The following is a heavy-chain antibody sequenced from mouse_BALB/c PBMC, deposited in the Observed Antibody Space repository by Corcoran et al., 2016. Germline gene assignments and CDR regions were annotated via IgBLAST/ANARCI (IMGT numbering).Heavy chain of an antibody. CDR2: INPYNDGT. D-gene: IGHD1-1*01. V-gene: IGHV1S136*01. J-gene: IGHJ2*01. CDR1: GYTFTSYV. CDR3: AREIYYYGSSYFDY. Sequence: EVQLQQSGPELVKPGASVKMSCKASGYTFTSYVMHWVKQKPGQGLEWIGYINPYNDGTKYNEKFKGKATLTSDESSSTAYMELSSLTSEDSAVYYCAREIYYYGSSYFDYWGQGTTLTVSS.